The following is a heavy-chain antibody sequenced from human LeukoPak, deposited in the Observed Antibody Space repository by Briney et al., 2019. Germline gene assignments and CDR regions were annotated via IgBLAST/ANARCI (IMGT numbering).Heavy chain of an antibody. Sequence: TPSETLSLTCTVSGGSISSYYWSWIRQPPGKGLEWIGYIYYSGSTNYNPSLKSRVTISVDTSKNQFSLKLSSVTAADTAVYYCARAFKYYYDSSGYYGWAFDIWGQGTMVTVSS. CDR3: ARAFKYYYDSSGYYGWAFDI. CDR1: GGSISSYY. V-gene: IGHV4-59*01. J-gene: IGHJ3*02. CDR2: IYYSGST. D-gene: IGHD3-22*01.